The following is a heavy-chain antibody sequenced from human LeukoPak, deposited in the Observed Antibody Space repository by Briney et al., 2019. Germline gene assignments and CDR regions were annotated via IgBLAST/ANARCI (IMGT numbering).Heavy chain of an antibody. V-gene: IGHV4-39*07. CDR3: ARVRYSSSWYVGHYFDY. CDR2: ISYSGST. D-gene: IGHD6-13*01. Sequence: SETLSLTCTVSSDSISSSSSYWGWIRQPPGKGLEWIGSISYSGSTYYNPSLKSRVTILLDTSKNQFSLKLNSVTAADTAVYSCARVRYSSSWYVGHYFDYWGQGTLVTVSS. CDR1: SDSISSSSSY. J-gene: IGHJ4*02.